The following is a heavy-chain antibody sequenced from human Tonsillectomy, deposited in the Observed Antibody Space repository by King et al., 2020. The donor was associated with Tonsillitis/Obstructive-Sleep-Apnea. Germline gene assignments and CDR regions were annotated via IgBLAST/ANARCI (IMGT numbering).Heavy chain of an antibody. Sequence: QVQLVESGAELKTPGASVKVSCKASGFTFTRSYIHWVRQARGQGLEWMGLIYPSSGVATYAQKFQGRVSLTTDTSANTVYLQLSSLRSEDTAVYYCARDDTVGRYSDSWGQGTLVTVSS. D-gene: IGHD1-26*01. V-gene: IGHV1-46*03. J-gene: IGHJ4*02. CDR2: IYPSSGVA. CDR1: GFTFTRSY. CDR3: ARDDTVGRYSDS.